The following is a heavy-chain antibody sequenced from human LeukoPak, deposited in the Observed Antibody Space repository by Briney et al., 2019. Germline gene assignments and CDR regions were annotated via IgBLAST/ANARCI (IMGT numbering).Heavy chain of an antibody. CDR3: ARQYCGGDCSIRYFQH. CDR1: GYSFTSYW. CDR2: IYPGDSDT. D-gene: IGHD2-21*02. V-gene: IGHV5-51*01. J-gene: IGHJ1*01. Sequence: GESLKISCKGSGYSFTSYWIGWVRQMPGKGLEWMGIIYPGDSDTRYSPSFQGQVTISAGKSISTAYLQWSSLKASDTAMYYCARQYCGGDCSIRYFQHWGQGTLVTVSS.